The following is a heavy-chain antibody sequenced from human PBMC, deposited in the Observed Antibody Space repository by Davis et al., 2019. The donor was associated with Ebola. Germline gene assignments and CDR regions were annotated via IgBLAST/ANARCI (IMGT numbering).Heavy chain of an antibody. CDR3: ARGGSGDY. D-gene: IGHD3-10*01. CDR2: INTNTGNS. V-gene: IGHV7-4-1*02. Sequence: ASVKVSCKASGYTLSHYAVNWVRQAPGQGLEWMGWINTNTGNSTFAQAFTGRFVFYVDSSVNTAYLQINSLKTEDTAVYYCARGGSGDYWGQGTLVTVSP. J-gene: IGHJ4*02. CDR1: GYTLSHYA.